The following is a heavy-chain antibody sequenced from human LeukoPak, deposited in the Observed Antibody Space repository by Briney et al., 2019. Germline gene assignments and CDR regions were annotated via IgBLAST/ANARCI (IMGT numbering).Heavy chain of an antibody. CDR2: ISSSGGST. CDR1: GFTFSTYA. J-gene: IGHJ1*01. CDR3: AKKAEAYGDSVSQY. D-gene: IGHD4-17*01. V-gene: IGHV3-23*01. Sequence: PGGSLRLSCAASGFTFSTYAMSWVRQAPGKGLEWVSTISSSGGSTYYADSVKGRFTISRDNSKNTVYLQMNSLRAEDTAVYFCAKKAEAYGDSVSQYWGQGTLVTVSS.